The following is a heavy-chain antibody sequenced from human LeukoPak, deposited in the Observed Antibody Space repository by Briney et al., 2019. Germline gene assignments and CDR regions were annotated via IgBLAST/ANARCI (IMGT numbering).Heavy chain of an antibody. CDR3: ARSYDSSGYYYVP. D-gene: IGHD3-22*01. Sequence: GESLKISCKGSGYSFTSYWIGWVRQMPGKGLGWMGIIYPGDSDTRYSPSFQGQVTISADKSISTAYLQWSSLKASDTAMYYCARSYDSSGYYYVPWGQGTLVTVSS. CDR1: GYSFTSYW. CDR2: IYPGDSDT. J-gene: IGHJ4*02. V-gene: IGHV5-51*01.